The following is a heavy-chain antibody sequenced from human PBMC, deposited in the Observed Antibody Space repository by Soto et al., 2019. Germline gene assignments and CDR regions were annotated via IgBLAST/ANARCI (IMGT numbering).Heavy chain of an antibody. Sequence: GGSLRLSCAASGFTFSSYEMHWVRQAPWKWLEWISYISSTGSGTHYADSVKCRFTMSRDNTKNSVSLQMSSLRAEDTAVYYCVRDLHEPLATDALRVANWGQGTHVTVYS. J-gene: IGHJ4*02. CDR2: ISSTGSGT. V-gene: IGHV3-48*03. CDR1: GFTFSSYE. CDR3: VRDLHEPLATDALRVAN. D-gene: IGHD2-15*01.